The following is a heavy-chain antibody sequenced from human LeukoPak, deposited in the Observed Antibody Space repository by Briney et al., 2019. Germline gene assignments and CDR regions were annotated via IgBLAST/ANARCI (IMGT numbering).Heavy chain of an antibody. V-gene: IGHV4-4*07. J-gene: IGHJ3*02. Sequence: SETLSLTCTVSGGSISSYYWSWIRQPAGKGLEWIGRIYTSGSTNYNPSLKSRVTISVDKSKNQFSLKLSFVTAADTAVYYCARVRSGVAATLHAFDIWGQGTMVTVSS. CDR1: GGSISSYY. CDR3: ARVRSGVAATLHAFDI. CDR2: IYTSGST. D-gene: IGHD2/OR15-2a*01.